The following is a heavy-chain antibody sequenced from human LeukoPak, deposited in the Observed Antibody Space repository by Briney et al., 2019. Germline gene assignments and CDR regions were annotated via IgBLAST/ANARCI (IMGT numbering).Heavy chain of an antibody. J-gene: IGHJ5*01. Sequence: GGSLRLSCAASGFTFSSYWMHWVRQAPGKGLVWVSRINSDGSSTSYADSVKGRFTISRDNAKNTLYLQMNSLRAEDTAVYYCARASSSWSTRVSWFDSWGQGTLVTVSS. CDR1: GFTFSSYW. CDR3: ARASSSWSTRVSWFDS. D-gene: IGHD6-13*01. CDR2: INSDGSST. V-gene: IGHV3-74*01.